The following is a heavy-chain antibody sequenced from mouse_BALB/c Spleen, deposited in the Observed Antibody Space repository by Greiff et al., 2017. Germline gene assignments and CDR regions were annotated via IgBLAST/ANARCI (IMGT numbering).Heavy chain of an antibody. D-gene: IGHD2-3*01. CDR3: ARDGYYYWFAY. CDR2: ISNGGGST. CDR1: GFTFSSYT. V-gene: IGHV5-12-2*01. Sequence: DVKLVESGGGLVQPGGSLKLSCAASGFTFSSYTMSWVRQTPEKRLEWVAYISNGGGSTYYPDTVKGRFTISRDNAKNTLYLQMSSLKSEDTAMYYCARDGYYYWFAYWGQGTLVTVSA. J-gene: IGHJ3*01.